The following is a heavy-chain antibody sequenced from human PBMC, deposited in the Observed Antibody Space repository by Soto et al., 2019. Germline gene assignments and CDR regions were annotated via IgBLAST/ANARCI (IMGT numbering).Heavy chain of an antibody. J-gene: IGHJ4*02. D-gene: IGHD7-27*01. CDR1: GFTFYSYS. CDR3: AKDFAKWGSYFEY. Sequence: GGALRLSCATPGFTFYSYSMSWVAPAPGEGVEGGSAISGSGGSTYYADYVKGRFTISRDNSKNTMYLQMNRLRAEDTAVYYSAKDFAKWGSYFEYWGQGTMVTVSS. CDR2: ISGSGGST. V-gene: IGHV3-23*01.